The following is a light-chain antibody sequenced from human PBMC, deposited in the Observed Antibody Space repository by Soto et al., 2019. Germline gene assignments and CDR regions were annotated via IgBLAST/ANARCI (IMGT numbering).Light chain of an antibody. CDR3: QRYRSWRT. CDR1: QSIERS. J-gene: IGKJ1*01. V-gene: IGKV3-15*01. CDR2: GAY. Sequence: IVMTQSPVTLSVSPGERVTLSCRASQSIERSLAWYQQRPGQAPRLLIYGAYKRATGIPARFSGSGFGTEVTLTISGLQSGDFGVYFCQRYRSWRTFGQGTNVEFK.